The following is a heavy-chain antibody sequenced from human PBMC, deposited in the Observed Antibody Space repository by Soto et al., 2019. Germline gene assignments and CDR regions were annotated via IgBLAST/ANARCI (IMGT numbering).Heavy chain of an antibody. CDR1: GGSISSYY. V-gene: IGHV4-59*12. Sequence: SETLSLTCTVSGGSISSYYWSWIRQPPGKGLEWIGYIYYSGSTNYNPSLKSRVTISVDTSKNQFSLKLSSVTAADTAVYYCNSDYTLRSYRFDYWGRGILVTVSS. CDR3: NSDYTLRSYRFDY. J-gene: IGHJ4*02. D-gene: IGHD4-4*01. CDR2: IYYSGST.